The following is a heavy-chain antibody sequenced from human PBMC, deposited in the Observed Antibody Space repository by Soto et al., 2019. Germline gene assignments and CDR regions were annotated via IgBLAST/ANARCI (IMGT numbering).Heavy chain of an antibody. Sequence: SETLSLTCTVSGGSISSGDHYWSWIRQPPGKGLEWIGYIYYSGSTYYNPSLKSRVTISVDTSKNQFSLKLSSVTAADTAVYYCARAVRSSSSWYGDYWGQGTLVTVSS. J-gene: IGHJ4*02. CDR2: IYYSGST. D-gene: IGHD6-13*01. CDR3: ARAVRSSSSWYGDY. CDR1: GGSISSGDHY. V-gene: IGHV4-30-4*01.